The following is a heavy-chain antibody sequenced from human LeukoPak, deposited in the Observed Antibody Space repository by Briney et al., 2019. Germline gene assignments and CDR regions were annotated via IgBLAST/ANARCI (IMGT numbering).Heavy chain of an antibody. CDR3: ARGGYYYDSSGYPSDAFDI. V-gene: IGHV1-18*01. Sequence: ASVKVSCKASGYTFTSYGISWVRQAPGQGLEWMGWISAYNGNTNYAQKLQGRVTMTRDTSISTAYMELSRLRSDDTAVYYCARGGYYYDSSGYPSDAFDIWGQGTMVTVSS. D-gene: IGHD3-22*01. CDR1: GYTFTSYG. CDR2: ISAYNGNT. J-gene: IGHJ3*02.